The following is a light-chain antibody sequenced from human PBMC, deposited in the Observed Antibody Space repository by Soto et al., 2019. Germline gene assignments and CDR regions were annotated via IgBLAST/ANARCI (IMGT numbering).Light chain of an antibody. J-gene: IGLJ2*01. Sequence: QSVLTQPPSVSGAPGQRVTISCTGSSSNIGAGYDVHWYQQLPGTAPKLLIYGNSNRPSGVPDRFSGSKSGTSASLAITGLQAEDEADYYCQSYDSSLSVCVFGGGTKLT. CDR1: SSNIGAGYD. V-gene: IGLV1-40*01. CDR2: GNS. CDR3: QSYDSSLSVCV.